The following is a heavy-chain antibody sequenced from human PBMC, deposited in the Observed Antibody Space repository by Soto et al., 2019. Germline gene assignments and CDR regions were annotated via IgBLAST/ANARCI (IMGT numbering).Heavy chain of an antibody. Sequence: QLQLQESGPGLVKPSETLSLTCTVSGGSISTYYWSWIRQPPGKGLEWIGHVYYSGTTNYNASLKSRVTISVDTSKNQFSLKLTSVTAADTAVYYCARPSVAGTWGPFDYWGQGTLVTVSS. D-gene: IGHD6-19*01. CDR2: VYYSGTT. V-gene: IGHV4-59*08. CDR1: GGSISTYY. CDR3: ARPSVAGTWGPFDY. J-gene: IGHJ4*02.